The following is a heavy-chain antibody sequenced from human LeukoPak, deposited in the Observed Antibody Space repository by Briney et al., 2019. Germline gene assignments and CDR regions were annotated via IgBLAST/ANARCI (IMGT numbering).Heavy chain of an antibody. V-gene: IGHV3-21*01. CDR1: GFTFSSYS. J-gene: IGHJ4*02. CDR2: ISSSSSSYI. Sequence: GGSLRLSCAASGFTFSSYSMNWVRQAPGKGLEWVSSISSSSSSYIYYADSVKGRFTISRDNAKNSLYLQMNSLRAEDTAVYYCARDLWPHGDYDGNVDYWGQGTLVTVSS. D-gene: IGHD4-17*01. CDR3: ARDLWPHGDYDGNVDY.